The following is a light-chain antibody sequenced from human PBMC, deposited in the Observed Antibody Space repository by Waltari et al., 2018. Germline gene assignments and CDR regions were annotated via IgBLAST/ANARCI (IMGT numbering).Light chain of an antibody. V-gene: IGKV1-5*03. CDR1: QNINDW. J-gene: IGKJ2*01. Sequence: IQMTQSPSTLSASVGDRVTITCRASQNINDWLAWYQQKPGKAPKVLIYKASNLESGVPSRFSGSGSGTDFTLTISSLQPDDFATYYCQQYNTYTYTFGQGTKLEIK. CDR2: KAS. CDR3: QQYNTYTYT.